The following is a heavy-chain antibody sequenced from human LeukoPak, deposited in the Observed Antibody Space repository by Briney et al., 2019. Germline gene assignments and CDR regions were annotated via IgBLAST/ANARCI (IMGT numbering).Heavy chain of an antibody. V-gene: IGHV3-7*01. J-gene: IGHJ4*02. CDR2: IKRDGSEK. CDR3: ARDYGLKYYYDSSGFDY. CDR1: GGSISSYY. D-gene: IGHD3-22*01. Sequence: ETLSLTCTVSGGSISSYYWSWVRQVPGKGLEWVANIKRDGSEKHYVDSVKGRFTISRDNAKNSLYLQMNSLRAEDSAVYYCARDYGLKYYYDSSGFDYWGQGTLVTVSS.